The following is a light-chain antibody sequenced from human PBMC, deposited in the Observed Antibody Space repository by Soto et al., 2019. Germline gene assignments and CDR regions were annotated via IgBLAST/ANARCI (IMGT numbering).Light chain of an antibody. J-gene: IGKJ4*01. CDR3: QHLSSSPL. CDR2: GAS. CDR1: HSVNSH. Sequence: MTQSPATLSVSPGERFTLSCRTSHSVNSHVAWYQQKPGQAPRLRLYGASTRAAGIPVRFSGSGSGTDITLTISRLEPGESAVDYCQHLSSSPLFGGGTKVDIK. V-gene: IGKV3-15*01.